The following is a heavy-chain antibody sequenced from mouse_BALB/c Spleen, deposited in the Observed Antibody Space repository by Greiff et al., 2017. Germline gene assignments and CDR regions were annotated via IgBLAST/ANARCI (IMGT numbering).Heavy chain of an antibody. D-gene: IGHD1-1*01. CDR2: VWRGGST. CDR1: GFSLTSYG. J-gene: IGHJ1*01. Sequence: VQLLESGPSLVQPSQSLSITCTVSGFSLTSYGVHWVRQSPGKGLEWLGVVWRGGSTDYNAAFMSRLSITKDNSKSQVFFKMNSLQADDTAIYYCAKSYYYGSSNDCYFDVWGAGTTVTVSS. V-gene: IGHV2-5-1*01. CDR3: AKSYYYGSSNDCYFDV.